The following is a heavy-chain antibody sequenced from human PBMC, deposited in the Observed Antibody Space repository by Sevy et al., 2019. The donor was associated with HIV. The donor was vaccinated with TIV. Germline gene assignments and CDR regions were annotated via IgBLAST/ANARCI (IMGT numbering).Heavy chain of an antibody. V-gene: IGHV3-72*01. CDR1: GFTFSDHY. CDR3: ARVTAVADLYFDY. Sequence: GGSLRISCAASGFTFSDHYMDWVRQAPGKGLEWVGRIRNKANSHTTEYAASVKGRFTISRDDSNNSLYLQMNSLKTEDTAVYYCARVTAVADLYFDYWGQGTLVTVSS. D-gene: IGHD6-19*01. J-gene: IGHJ4*02. CDR2: IRNKANSHTT.